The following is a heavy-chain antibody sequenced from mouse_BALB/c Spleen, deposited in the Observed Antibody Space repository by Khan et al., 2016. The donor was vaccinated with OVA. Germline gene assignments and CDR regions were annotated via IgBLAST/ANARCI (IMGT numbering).Heavy chain of an antibody. D-gene: IGHD2-3*01. CDR2: INSNVGST. Sequence: EVELVESGGGLVQPGGSLKLSCAASGFTFNNYGMSWVRQTPDKRLELVATINSNVGSTYYPDSVKVRYTIPRDNGKNTLNLQMSSLKSEDTAMYYCSRDGYYETYFDYWGQGTTLTVSS. CDR3: SRDGYYETYFDY. V-gene: IGHV5-6-3*01. J-gene: IGHJ2*01. CDR1: GFTFNNYG.